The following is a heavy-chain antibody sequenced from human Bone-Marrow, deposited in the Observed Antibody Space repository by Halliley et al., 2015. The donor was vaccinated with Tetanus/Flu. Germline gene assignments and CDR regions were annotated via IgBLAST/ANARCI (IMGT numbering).Heavy chain of an antibody. CDR3: AKGGNVGSEGPLAHYYGMDA. J-gene: IGHJ6*04. V-gene: IGHV3-33*06. CDR2: IWYDGNTK. Sequence: SLRLSCAASGFTFSDYGMHWVRQAPGKGLEWVAVIWYDGNTKYYADSVKGRFTISRDTSKNTLSLQMNSLRAEDTAVYYCAKGGNVGSEGPLAHYYGMDAWGEGTTVTVSS. CDR1: GFTFSDYG. D-gene: IGHD1-1*01.